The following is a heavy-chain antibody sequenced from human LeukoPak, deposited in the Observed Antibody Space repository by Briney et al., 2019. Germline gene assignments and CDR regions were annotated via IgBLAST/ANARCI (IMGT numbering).Heavy chain of an antibody. CDR2: IDSSSGTI. J-gene: IGHJ4*02. CDR3: AKGGGGFTGYEIDY. CDR1: GFSFSPYS. D-gene: IGHD5-12*01. V-gene: IGHV3-48*01. Sequence: GGSLRLSCAASGFSFSPYSMNWLRQAPGKGLEWVSYIDSSSGTIYYADSVRGRFTISGDNAKNTLYLQMNSLRPDDTAVYYCAKGGGGFTGYEIDYWGQGTLVTVSS.